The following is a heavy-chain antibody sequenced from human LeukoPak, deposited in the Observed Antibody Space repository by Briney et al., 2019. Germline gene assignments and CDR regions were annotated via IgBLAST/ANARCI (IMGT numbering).Heavy chain of an antibody. V-gene: IGHV3-33*08. J-gene: IGHJ4*02. Sequence: GGSLRLSCAASGFTFSSYAMHWVRQAPGKGLEWVAVIWYDGSNKYYADSVKGRFTISRDNSKNTLYLQMNSLRAEDTAVYYCARSLYSSSWYRVDYWGQGTLVTVSS. CDR3: ARSLYSSSWYRVDY. CDR1: GFTFSSYA. D-gene: IGHD6-13*01. CDR2: IWYDGSNK.